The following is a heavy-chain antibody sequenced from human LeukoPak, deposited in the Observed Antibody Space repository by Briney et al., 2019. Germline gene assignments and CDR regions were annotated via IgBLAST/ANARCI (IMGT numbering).Heavy chain of an antibody. D-gene: IGHD6-19*01. J-gene: IGHJ4*02. V-gene: IGHV3-23*01. CDR2: ISGSGGST. CDR3: AKEVEQWLVLIGFDY. CDR1: GFTFSTYG. Sequence: GGSLRLSCAASGFTFSTYGMSWVRQAPGKGLEWVSAISGSGGSTYYADSVKGRFTISRDNSKNTLYLQMNSLRAEDTAVYYCAKEVEQWLVLIGFDYWGQGTLVTVSS.